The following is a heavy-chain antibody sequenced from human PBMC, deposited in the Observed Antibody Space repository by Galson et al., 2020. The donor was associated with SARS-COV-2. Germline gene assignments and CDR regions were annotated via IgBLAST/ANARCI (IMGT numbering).Heavy chain of an antibody. V-gene: IGHV3-30*18. CDR3: AKLVAGDLHQGFDY. CDR1: GCTFSSYG. Sequence: GSLSLSCTSPGCTFSSYGMHRVRQAPGKGLERVVVRSYVGRNQYYADSVKGRFTISRDNSKHTLYLQMNSLRAEDTAVYYCAKLVAGDLHQGFDYWGQGHLLPVSS. D-gene: IGHD1-26*01. CDR2: RSYVGRNQ. J-gene: IGHJ4*02.